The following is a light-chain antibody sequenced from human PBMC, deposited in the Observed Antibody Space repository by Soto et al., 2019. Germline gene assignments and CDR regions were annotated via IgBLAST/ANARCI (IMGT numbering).Light chain of an antibody. CDR3: QQSYSTPMYT. J-gene: IGKJ2*01. CDR2: AAS. V-gene: IGKV1-39*01. CDR1: QSISSY. Sequence: DIQITQSPSSLSASVGDRVTITCRASQSISSYLNWYQQKPGKAPKLLIYAASSLQSGVPSRFSGSGSGTDFTLTISSLQPEDFATYYCQQSYSTPMYTFGQGTKVDSK.